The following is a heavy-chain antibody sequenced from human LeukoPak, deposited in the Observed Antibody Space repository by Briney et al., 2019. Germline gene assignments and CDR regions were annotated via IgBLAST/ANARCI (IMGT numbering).Heavy chain of an antibody. CDR3: ARDRPRAVGATTDFDY. Sequence: PGGSLRLSCAASGFTFSSYAMSWIRQAPGKGLEWVSYISSSGSTIYYADSVKGRFTISRDNAKNSLYLQMNSLRAEDTAVYYCARDRPRAVGATTDFDYWGQGTLVTVSS. V-gene: IGHV3-11*01. CDR1: GFTFSSYA. CDR2: ISSSGSTI. J-gene: IGHJ4*02. D-gene: IGHD1-26*01.